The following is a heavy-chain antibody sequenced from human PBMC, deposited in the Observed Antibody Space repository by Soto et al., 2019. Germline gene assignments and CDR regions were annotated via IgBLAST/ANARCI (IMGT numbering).Heavy chain of an antibody. V-gene: IGHV4-39*07. D-gene: IGHD3-10*01. Sequence: PSETLSLTCTVSGGSVSSGSYYWSWVRQPPGKGLEWIGEIYHSGSTNYNPSLKSRVTISVDKSKNQFSLKLSSVTAADTAVYYCARLGGSGSYYISGAGIDYWGQGTLVTVSS. CDR2: IYHSGST. J-gene: IGHJ4*02. CDR1: GGSVSSGSYY. CDR3: ARLGGSGSYYISGAGIDY.